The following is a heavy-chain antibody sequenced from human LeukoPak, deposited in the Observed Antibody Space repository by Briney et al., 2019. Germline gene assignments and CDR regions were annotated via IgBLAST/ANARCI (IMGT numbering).Heavy chain of an antibody. CDR3: AGEDSGYDPLDY. V-gene: IGHV1-69*04. CDR2: IIPILGIA. D-gene: IGHD5-12*01. Sequence: SVKVSCKASGYTFTSYGISWVRQAPGQGLEWMGRIIPILGIANYAQKFQGRVTITADKSTSTAYMGLSSLRSEDTAVYYCAGEDSGYDPLDYWGQGTLVTVSS. CDR1: GYTFTSYG. J-gene: IGHJ4*02.